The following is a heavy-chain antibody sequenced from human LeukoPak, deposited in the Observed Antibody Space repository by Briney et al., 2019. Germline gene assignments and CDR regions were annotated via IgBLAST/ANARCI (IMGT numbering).Heavy chain of an antibody. Sequence: SVTVSYMPSGGTFSSYAISWVRQAPGQGLEWMGGIIPIFGTANYAQKFQGRVTIIADESTSTAYMELSGLRSEDTAVYYCARTSYCGGDCLDYWGQGTLVTVSS. J-gene: IGHJ4*02. CDR2: IIPIFGTA. D-gene: IGHD2-21*02. CDR3: ARTSYCGGDCLDY. V-gene: IGHV1-69*13. CDR1: GGTFSSYA.